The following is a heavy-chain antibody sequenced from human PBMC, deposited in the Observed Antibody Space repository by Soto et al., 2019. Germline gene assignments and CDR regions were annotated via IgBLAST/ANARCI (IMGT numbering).Heavy chain of an antibody. Sequence: SETLSLTCAVYGGSFSGYYWSWIRQHPGKGLEWIGEINHSGSTNYNPSLKSRVTISIDTSKNQFSLKLSSVTAADTAVYYCARSNLFSAERAGFDYWGQGTLVTVSS. J-gene: IGHJ4*02. V-gene: IGHV4-34*01. CDR2: INHSGST. CDR1: GGSFSGYY. D-gene: IGHD1-1*01. CDR3: ARSNLFSAERAGFDY.